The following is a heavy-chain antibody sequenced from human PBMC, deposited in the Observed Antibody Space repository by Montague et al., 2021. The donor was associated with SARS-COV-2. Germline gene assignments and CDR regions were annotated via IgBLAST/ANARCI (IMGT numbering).Heavy chain of an antibody. D-gene: IGHD3-10*01. V-gene: IGHV4-59*01. CDR2: IYYSGST. CDR3: ARARSGRLFDY. CDR1: GGSISSYY. J-gene: IGHJ4*02. Sequence: SETRSLTCTVSGGSISSYYWSWIRQPPGKGLEWIGYIYYSGSTNYNPSLKSRVTISVDTSKNQFSLKLSSVTAADTAVYYCARARSGRLFDYWGQGTLVTVSS.